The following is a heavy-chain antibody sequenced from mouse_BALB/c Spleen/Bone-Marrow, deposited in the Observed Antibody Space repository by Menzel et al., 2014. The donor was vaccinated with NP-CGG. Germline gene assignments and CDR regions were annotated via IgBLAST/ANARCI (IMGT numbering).Heavy chain of an antibody. D-gene: IGHD2-4*01. CDR3: AREGYDYDWFAD. J-gene: IGHJ3*01. V-gene: IGHV5-9-2*01. CDR1: GFTFSSYG. Sequence: EAMLVESGGDLVKPGGSLKLSCAASGFTFSSYGMSWVRQTPEKRLEWVATISGGGSYIYCADNVKGRFIISRDNAKNNLYLQVRSLRSEDTALYYCAREGYDYDWFADWGQGTLVTVSA. CDR2: ISGGGSYI.